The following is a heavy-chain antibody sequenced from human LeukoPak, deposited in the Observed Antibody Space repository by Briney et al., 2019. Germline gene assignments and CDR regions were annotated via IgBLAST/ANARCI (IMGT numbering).Heavy chain of an antibody. D-gene: IGHD5/OR15-5a*01. CDR1: GYTFTSYD. Sequence: GASVKVSCKASGYTFTSYDISWVRQAPGQGLEWMGWISAYNGNTNYAQKLQGRVTMTTDTSTSTAYMELRSLRSDDTAVYYCARVMSSPPISMYYFDYWGQGTLVTVSS. V-gene: IGHV1-18*04. CDR2: ISAYNGNT. J-gene: IGHJ4*02. CDR3: ARVMSSPPISMYYFDY.